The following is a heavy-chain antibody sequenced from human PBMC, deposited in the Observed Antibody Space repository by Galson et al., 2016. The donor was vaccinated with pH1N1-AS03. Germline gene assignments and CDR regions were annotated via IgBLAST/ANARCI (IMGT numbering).Heavy chain of an antibody. CDR1: GGTFSSYA. D-gene: IGHD3-3*01. V-gene: IGHV1-69*06. CDR3: ARDANYDVWCGHDAFGI. CDR2: IIAMFGTA. J-gene: IGHJ3*02. Sequence: SVKVSCKASGGTFSSYAISWVRQAPGQGLEWMGGIIAMFGTANYAQKVQGRVTITADKSTSTAYMELSSLRSEDTAVYYCARDANYDVWCGHDAFGIWGQGTMVTVSS.